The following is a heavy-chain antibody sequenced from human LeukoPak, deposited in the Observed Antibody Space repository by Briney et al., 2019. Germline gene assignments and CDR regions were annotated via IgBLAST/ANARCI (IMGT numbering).Heavy chain of an antibody. CDR2: IYYFGTT. V-gene: IGHV4-39*07. J-gene: IGHJ5*02. Sequence: SETLSLTCTVSGGSIIDSSYYWGWIRQPPGKGLEWIGNIYYFGTTLHNPSLKSRVTMSVDTSKNQFSLKLSSVTAADTAVYYCARFGGNYGWFDPWGQGTLVTVSS. D-gene: IGHD4-23*01. CDR3: ARFGGNYGWFDP. CDR1: GGSIIDSSYY.